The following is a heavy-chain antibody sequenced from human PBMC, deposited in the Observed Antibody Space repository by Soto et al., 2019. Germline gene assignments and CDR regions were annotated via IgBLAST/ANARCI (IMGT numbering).Heavy chain of an antibody. CDR3: ARDLWGYCGTDCYPLDV. J-gene: IGHJ6*02. Sequence: PSETLSLTCTVSGGSISGYYWSWIRQPPGKGLEWIGYMYNTGSTVYNPSFKSRVTISVDTSKNQFSPKLNSVTAADTAVYYCARDLWGYCGTDCYPLDVWGQGTTVTVSS. CDR1: GGSISGYY. V-gene: IGHV4-59*01. D-gene: IGHD2-21*02. CDR2: MYNTGST.